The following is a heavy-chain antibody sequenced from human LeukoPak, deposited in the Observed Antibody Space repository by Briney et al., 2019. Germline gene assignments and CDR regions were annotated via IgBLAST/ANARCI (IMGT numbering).Heavy chain of an antibody. V-gene: IGHV4-59*08. CDR1: GGSISSYH. D-gene: IGHD3-10*01. J-gene: IGHJ4*02. CDR3: ARSIWFGELLPDY. CDR2: IYYSGST. Sequence: SETLSLTCTVSGGSISSYHWSWIRQPPGKGLEWIGYIYYSGSTNYNPSLKSRVTISVDTSKNQFSLKLSSVTAADTAVYYCARSIWFGELLPDYWGQGTLVTVSS.